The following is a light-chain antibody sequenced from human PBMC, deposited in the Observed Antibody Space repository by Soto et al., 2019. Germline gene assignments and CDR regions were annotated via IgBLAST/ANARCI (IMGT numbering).Light chain of an antibody. CDR1: SSDVAAYTY. J-gene: IGLJ1*01. CDR2: EVS. CDR3: SSYAGSDNFCV. V-gene: IGLV2-8*01. Sequence: QAVVTQPPSASGSPGQSVTISCTGTSSDVAAYTYVSWYQQHPGKAPKLIIYEVSERPSGVPDRFSGSKSGNTASLTVSGLQAEDEADYYCSSYAGSDNFCVFGSGTKLTVL.